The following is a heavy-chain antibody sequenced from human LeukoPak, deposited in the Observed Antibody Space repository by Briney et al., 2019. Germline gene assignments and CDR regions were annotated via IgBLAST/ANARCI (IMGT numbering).Heavy chain of an antibody. Sequence: ASVKVSCKASGYTFTSYGISWVRQAPGQGLEWMGWISAYNGNTNYAQKFQGRVTITTDESTSTAYMELSSLRSEDTAVYYCARIEAAAGYWGQGTLVTVSS. CDR3: ARIEAAAGY. V-gene: IGHV1-18*01. CDR2: ISAYNGNT. D-gene: IGHD6-13*01. CDR1: GYTFTSYG. J-gene: IGHJ4*02.